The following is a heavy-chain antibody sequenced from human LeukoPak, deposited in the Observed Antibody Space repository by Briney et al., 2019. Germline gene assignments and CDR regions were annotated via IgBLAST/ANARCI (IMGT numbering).Heavy chain of an antibody. V-gene: IGHV1-69*04. CDR2: IIPILGIA. J-gene: IGHJ3*02. D-gene: IGHD3-10*01. Sequence: GASVKVSCKASGGTSSSYAISWVRQAPGQGLEWMGRIIPILGIANYAQKFQGRVTITADKSTSTAYMELSSLRSEDTAVYYCARDGSKRQLDAFDIWGQGTMVTVSS. CDR3: ARDGSKRQLDAFDI. CDR1: GGTSSSYA.